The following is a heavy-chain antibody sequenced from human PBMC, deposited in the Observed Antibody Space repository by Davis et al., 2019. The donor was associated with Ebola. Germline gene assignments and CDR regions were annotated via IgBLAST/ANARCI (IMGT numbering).Heavy chain of an antibody. CDR2: IIPIFGTA. Sequence: SVKVSCKASGGTFSSYAISWVRQAPGQGLEWMGGIIPIFGTANYAQKFQGRVTITADESTSTAYMELSSLRSEDTAVYYCARDEGITVAGPLFDPWGQGTLVTVSS. CDR3: ARDEGITVAGPLFDP. D-gene: IGHD6-19*01. V-gene: IGHV1-69*13. CDR1: GGTFSSYA. J-gene: IGHJ5*02.